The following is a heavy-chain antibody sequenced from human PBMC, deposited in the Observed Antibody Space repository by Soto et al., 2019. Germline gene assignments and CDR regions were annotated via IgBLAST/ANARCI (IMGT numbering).Heavy chain of an antibody. CDR2: ISAYNGNT. CDR1: GYTLTNFG. D-gene: IGHD6-19*01. Sequence: ASVKVXCKASGYTLTNFGISWVRQAPGQGLEWMGWISAYNGNTNYAQKFQGRVTITADESTSTAYMELSSLRSEDTAVYYCARDKLGIAVAGTVLYYWGQGTLVTVSS. CDR3: ARDKLGIAVAGTVLYY. J-gene: IGHJ4*02. V-gene: IGHV1-18*01.